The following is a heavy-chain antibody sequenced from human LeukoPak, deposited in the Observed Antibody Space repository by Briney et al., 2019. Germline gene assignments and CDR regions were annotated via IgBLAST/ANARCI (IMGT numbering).Heavy chain of an antibody. CDR1: GFTVSSNY. CDR2: IYSGGST. CDR3: ARDPPNSGYALDV. Sequence: GGSLRLPCAASGFTVSSNYMSWVRQAPGKGLEWVSVIYSGGSTYYADSVKGRFTISKDNSENTLYLQMNSLRAEDTAVYYCARDPPNSGYALDVWGQGQWSPSLQ. D-gene: IGHD7-27*01. V-gene: IGHV3-53*01. J-gene: IGHJ3*01.